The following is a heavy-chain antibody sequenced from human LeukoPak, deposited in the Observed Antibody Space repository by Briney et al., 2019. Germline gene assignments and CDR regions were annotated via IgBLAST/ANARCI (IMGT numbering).Heavy chain of an antibody. CDR1: GFTFNTYS. CDR2: ISDNSNFI. CDR3: ARCVAAAGTFNWFDP. D-gene: IGHD6-13*01. J-gene: IGHJ5*02. V-gene: IGHV3-21*04. Sequence: GGSLRLSCAASGFTFNTYSMNWVRQAPGKGLEWVSSISDNSNFIYYSDSVEGRFTISRDNAKNSLYLQMNSLRAEDTAVYYCARCVAAAGTFNWFDPWGQGTLVTVSS.